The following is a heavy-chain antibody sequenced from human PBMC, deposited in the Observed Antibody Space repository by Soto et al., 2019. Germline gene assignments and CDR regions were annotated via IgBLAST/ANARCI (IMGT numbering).Heavy chain of an antibody. CDR1: GYTLTSNG. CDR3: ARPIYCSSTSCYVAFDI. Sequence: TSVKVTCKDSGYTLTSNGSRWLRQAPGQGLEWMGWISAYNGNTNYAQKLQGRVTMTTDTSTSTAYMELRSLRSDDTAVYYCARPIYCSSTSCYVAFDIWGQGTMVTVSS. V-gene: IGHV1-18*01. J-gene: IGHJ3*02. CDR2: ISAYNGNT. D-gene: IGHD2-2*01.